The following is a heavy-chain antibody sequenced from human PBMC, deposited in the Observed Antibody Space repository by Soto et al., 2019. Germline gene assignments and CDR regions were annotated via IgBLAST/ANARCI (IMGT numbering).Heavy chain of an antibody. V-gene: IGHV4-59*01. D-gene: IGHD6-13*01. CDR2: IYSSGST. CDR1: GGSISSYY. CDR3: ARDRLAAAGGGRRWFDP. Sequence: QVQLQESGPGLVKPSETLSLTCTVSGGSISSYYWSWIRQPPGKGLEWIGYIYSSGSTNYNPSLKSRVHISVDTSKNQFSLKRSYVTAADTAVYYCARDRLAAAGGGRRWFDPWGQGTLVTVPS. J-gene: IGHJ5*02.